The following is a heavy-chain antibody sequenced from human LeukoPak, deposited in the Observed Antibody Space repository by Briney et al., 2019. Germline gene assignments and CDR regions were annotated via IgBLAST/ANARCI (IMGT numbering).Heavy chain of an antibody. V-gene: IGHV3-7*03. CDR1: GFTFSSYW. Sequence: GGSLRLSCAASGFTFSSYWMSWVRQARGKGLEWVANIKQDGSEKYYVDSVKGRFTISRDNAKNSLYLQMNSLRAEDTAVYYCARGGDIVVVVAAETEYYFDYWGQGTLVTVSS. J-gene: IGHJ4*02. CDR3: ARGGDIVVVVAAETEYYFDY. D-gene: IGHD2-15*01. CDR2: IKQDGSEK.